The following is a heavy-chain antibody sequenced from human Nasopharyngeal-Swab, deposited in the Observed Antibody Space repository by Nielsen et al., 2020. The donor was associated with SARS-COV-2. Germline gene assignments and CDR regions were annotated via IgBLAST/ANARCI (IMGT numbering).Heavy chain of an antibody. D-gene: IGHD6-13*01. J-gene: IGHJ4*02. CDR2: IYYGGST. CDR3: ATLSSSWYEYYFDY. Sequence: SETLSLTCTVSGGSISSSTYYWAWIRQPPGKGLEWIWSIYYGGSTYYNPSLKSRVTISVDTSKNQFSLKLSYVTAADTAVYYCATLSSSWYEYYFDYWGQGTLVTVSS. CDR1: GGSISSSTYY. V-gene: IGHV4-39*01.